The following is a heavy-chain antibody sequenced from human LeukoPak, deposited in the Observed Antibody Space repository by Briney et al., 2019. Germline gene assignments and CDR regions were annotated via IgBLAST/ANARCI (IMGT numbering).Heavy chain of an antibody. Sequence: GGSLRLSCAASGFTVSSTYMSWVRQAPGKGLEWVSVLYSGGDTYYGDSVKGRFTVSRDNSKNTLFLQMNSLRAEDTAVYYCAKDRAQQLVLDFWGQGTLVTVSS. D-gene: IGHD6-13*01. V-gene: IGHV3-53*01. CDR3: AKDRAQQLVLDF. CDR1: GFTVSSTY. CDR2: LYSGGDT. J-gene: IGHJ4*02.